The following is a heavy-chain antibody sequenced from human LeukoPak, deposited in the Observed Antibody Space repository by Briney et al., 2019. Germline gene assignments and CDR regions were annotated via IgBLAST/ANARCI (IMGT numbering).Heavy chain of an antibody. V-gene: IGHV3-7*04. CDR3: ARRYSSGWFY. Sequence: GGSLRLSCAASGFPFSNYWMSWVRQAPGKGLEWVANIKEDGSEQYYVDSVKGRFTISRGNAKNSLYLQMNSLRAEDTAVYYCARRYSSGWFYWGQGTLVSVSS. D-gene: IGHD6-19*01. J-gene: IGHJ4*02. CDR1: GFPFSNYW. CDR2: IKEDGSEQ.